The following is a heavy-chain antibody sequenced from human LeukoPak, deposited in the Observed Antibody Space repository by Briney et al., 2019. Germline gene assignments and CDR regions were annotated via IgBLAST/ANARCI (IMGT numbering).Heavy chain of an antibody. Sequence: SETLSLTCAVQGGSFSGFFWTWVRQPPGKGPEWIGEINQSRGTNYNPYLKSRATISKDPSKNQFSLKLSSVTAADAAVYYCARGLLEGYPDYWGQGTLVTVSS. CDR1: GGSFSGFF. CDR2: INQSRGT. J-gene: IGHJ4*02. D-gene: IGHD5-24*01. CDR3: ARGLLEGYPDY. V-gene: IGHV4-34*01.